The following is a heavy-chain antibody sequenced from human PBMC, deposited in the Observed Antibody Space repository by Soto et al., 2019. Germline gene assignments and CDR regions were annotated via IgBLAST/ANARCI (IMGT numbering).Heavy chain of an antibody. CDR3: AKPSNYYDNTGYRPQFDY. D-gene: IGHD3-22*01. CDR2: IRGTGGST. Sequence: EVQLLESGGGLVQPGGSLRLSCAASGFTFSSYAMTWVRQAPGKGLEWVSAIRGTGGSTNYADSVKGRFTISRDDSMNTLYLQMNSLRAEDTAVYYCAKPSNYYDNTGYRPQFDYWGQGTLVTVSS. V-gene: IGHV3-23*01. CDR1: GFTFSSYA. J-gene: IGHJ4*02.